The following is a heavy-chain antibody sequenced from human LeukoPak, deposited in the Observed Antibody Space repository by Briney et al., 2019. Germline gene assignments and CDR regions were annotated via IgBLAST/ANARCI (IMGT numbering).Heavy chain of an antibody. J-gene: IGHJ6*03. V-gene: IGHV1-2*06. Sequence: ASVKVSCKASGYTFTGYYMHWVRQAPGQGLEWMGRINPNSGGTNYAQKFQGRVTMTRDTSISTAYMELSRLRSDDTAVYYCARFVPLTMVRGVIISDYYLDVWGKGTTVTVSS. CDR2: INPNSGGT. CDR3: ARFVPLTMVRGVIISDYYLDV. CDR1: GYTFTGYY. D-gene: IGHD3-10*01.